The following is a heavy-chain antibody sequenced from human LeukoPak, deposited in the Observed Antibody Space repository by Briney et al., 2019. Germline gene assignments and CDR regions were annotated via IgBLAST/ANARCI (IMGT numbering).Heavy chain of an antibody. V-gene: IGHV4-61*01. J-gene: IGHJ4*02. CDR3: ARAAYSGSYHSDY. Sequence: SETLSLTCTVSGGSVNSGSYYWNWIRQPPGKGLEWIGYIYYSGSTNYNPSLKSRVTISVDTSKNQFSLKLSSVTAADTAVYYRARAAYSGSYHSDYWGQGTLVTVSS. CDR2: IYYSGST. CDR1: GGSVNSGSYY. D-gene: IGHD1-26*01.